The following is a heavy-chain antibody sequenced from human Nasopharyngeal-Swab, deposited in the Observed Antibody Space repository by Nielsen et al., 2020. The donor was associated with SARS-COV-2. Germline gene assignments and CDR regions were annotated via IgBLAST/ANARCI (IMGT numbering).Heavy chain of an antibody. CDR2: IKQDGSEK. D-gene: IGHD6-19*01. CDR3: ARSIAVAGTGENDY. J-gene: IGHJ4*02. V-gene: IGHV3-7*01. CDR1: GFTFSSYW. Sequence: GESLKISCAASGFTFSSYWMSWVRQAPGKGLEWVANIKQDGSEKYYVDSVKGRFTISRDNAKNSLYLQMNSLRAEDTAVYYCARSIAVAGTGENDYWGQGTLVTVSS.